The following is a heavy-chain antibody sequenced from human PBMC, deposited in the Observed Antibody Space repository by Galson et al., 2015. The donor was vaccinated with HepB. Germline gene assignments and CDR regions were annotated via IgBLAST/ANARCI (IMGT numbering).Heavy chain of an antibody. CDR1: GYTFTGSY. CDR2: INPNSGGT. CDR3: ARGFYSSGWYSGHYYYYYGMDV. D-gene: IGHD6-19*01. J-gene: IGHJ6*02. V-gene: IGHV1-2*04. Sequence: SVKVSCKASGYTFTGSYMHWVRQAPGQGLEWMGWINPNSGGTNYAQKFQGWVTMTRDTSISTAYMELSRLRSDDTAVYYCARGFYSSGWYSGHYYYYYGMDVWGQGTTVTVSS.